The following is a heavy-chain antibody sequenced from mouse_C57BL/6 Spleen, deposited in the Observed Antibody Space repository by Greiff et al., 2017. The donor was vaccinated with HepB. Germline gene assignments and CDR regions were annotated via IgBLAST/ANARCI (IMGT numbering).Heavy chain of an antibody. D-gene: IGHD2-5*01. J-gene: IGHJ3*01. CDR2: INPNNGGT. CDR1: GYTFTDYY. V-gene: IGHV1-26*01. Sequence: EVQLQQSGPELVKPGASVKISCKASGYTFTDYYMNWVKQSHGKSLEWIGDINPNNGGTSYNQKFKGKATLTVDKSSSTAYMELRSLTSEDSAVYYCARSDLYYSNYPAWFAYWGQVTLVTVSA. CDR3: ARSDLYYSNYPAWFAY.